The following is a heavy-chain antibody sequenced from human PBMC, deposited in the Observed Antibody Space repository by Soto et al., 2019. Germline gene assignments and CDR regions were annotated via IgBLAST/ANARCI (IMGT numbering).Heavy chain of an antibody. CDR1: GGCISSYC. V-gene: IGHV4-59*01. D-gene: IGHD5-18*01. CDR3: ARGSFGRGYSYGYGYYYYYMDV. CDR2: IYYSGST. J-gene: IGHJ6*03. Sequence: SETLSLTCTVSGGCISSYCWSWIRQPPGKGLEWIGYIYYSGSTNYNPSLKSRVTISVDTSKNQFSLKLSSVTAADTAVYYCARGSFGRGYSYGYGYYYYYMDVWGKGTTVTVSS.